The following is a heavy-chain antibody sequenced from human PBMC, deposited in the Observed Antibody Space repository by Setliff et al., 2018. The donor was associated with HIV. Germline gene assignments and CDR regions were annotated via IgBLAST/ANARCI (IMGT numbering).Heavy chain of an antibody. V-gene: IGHV4-4*02. CDR2: IYASGRT. CDR3: AREDYYDSSGYAFEI. CDR1: GGSISRSNW. D-gene: IGHD3-22*01. J-gene: IGHJ3*02. Sequence: PSETLSLTCAVSGGSISRSNWWSWVRQPPGKGLEWIGRIYASGRTNYNPSLESRVTISLDTSKNQFSLKLNSVTAADTAVYYCAREDYYDSSGYAFEIWGQGTMVTVSS.